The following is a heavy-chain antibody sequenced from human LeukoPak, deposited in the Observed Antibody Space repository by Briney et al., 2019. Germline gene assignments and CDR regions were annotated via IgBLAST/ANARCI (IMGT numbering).Heavy chain of an antibody. V-gene: IGHV3-23*01. J-gene: IGHJ6*03. Sequence: PGGSLRLSCAASGFIFSSYSMNWVRQAPGKGLEWVSAISGSGGSTYYADSVKGRFTISRDNSKNTLYLQMNSLRAEDTAVYYCAKEREWGIQLSYYYMDVWGKGTTVTVSS. D-gene: IGHD5-18*01. CDR2: ISGSGGST. CDR1: GFIFSSYS. CDR3: AKEREWGIQLSYYYMDV.